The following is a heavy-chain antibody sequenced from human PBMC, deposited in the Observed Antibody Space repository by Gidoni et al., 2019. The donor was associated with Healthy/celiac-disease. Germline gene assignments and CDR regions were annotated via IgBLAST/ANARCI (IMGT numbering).Heavy chain of an antibody. CDR1: GFTFSSYA. Sequence: EVQLVESGGGLVQPGGSLRLSCAASGFTFSSYAMHWVRQAPGKGLEYVSAISSNGGSTYYANSVKGRFTISRDNSKNTLYLQMGSLRAEDMAVYYCARAGSSGSYPNDAFDIWGQGTMVTVSS. CDR3: ARAGSSGSYPNDAFDI. D-gene: IGHD1-26*01. J-gene: IGHJ3*02. CDR2: ISSNGGST. V-gene: IGHV3-64*01.